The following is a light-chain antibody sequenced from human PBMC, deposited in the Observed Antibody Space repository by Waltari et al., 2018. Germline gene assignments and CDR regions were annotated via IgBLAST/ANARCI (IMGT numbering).Light chain of an antibody. V-gene: IGKV1-8*01. J-gene: IGKJ2*01. Sequence: AILITQSPSSLSASTGDRVTITCRASQGISSYLAWYQQKPGKAPNLLIYAASTLQSGVPSRFSGSGSGTDFTLTISCLQSEDFATYYRQQYYSYLTFGQGTKLEIK. CDR1: QGISSY. CDR2: AAS. CDR3: QQYYSYLT.